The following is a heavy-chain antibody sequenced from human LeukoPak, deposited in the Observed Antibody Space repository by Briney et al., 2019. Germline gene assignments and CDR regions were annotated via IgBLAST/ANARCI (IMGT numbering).Heavy chain of an antibody. CDR1: GGTFSSYA. V-gene: IGHV1-69*04. CDR3: ARDSGYYGSGSYSNSY. CDR2: IIPILGRA. J-gene: IGHJ4*02. Sequence: SVKVSCKASGGTFSSYAISWVRQAPGQGLEWMGRIIPILGRANYAQKFQGRVTITADKSTSTAYMELSSLRSEDTAVYYCARDSGYYGSGSYSNSYWGQGTLVTVSS. D-gene: IGHD3-10*01.